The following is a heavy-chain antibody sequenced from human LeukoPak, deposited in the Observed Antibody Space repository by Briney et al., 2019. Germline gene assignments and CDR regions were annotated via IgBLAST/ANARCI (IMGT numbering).Heavy chain of an antibody. Sequence: GGSLRLSCAASGFTFSSYTMSWVRQAPGKGLEWVSYITSTSSGIFYADSVKGRFTISRDNAKNSLYLRMNSLRDEDTAVYYCARVNIVVTRTRWFDPWGQGTLVTVSS. V-gene: IGHV3-48*02. CDR1: GFTFSSYT. D-gene: IGHD3-22*01. CDR3: ARVNIVVTRTRWFDP. J-gene: IGHJ5*02. CDR2: ITSTSSGI.